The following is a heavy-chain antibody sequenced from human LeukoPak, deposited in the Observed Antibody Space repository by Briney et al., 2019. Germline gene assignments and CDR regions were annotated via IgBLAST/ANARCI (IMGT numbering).Heavy chain of an antibody. J-gene: IGHJ4*02. CDR3: ARGDFWSGYLHDY. CDR2: IYYSGSP. CDR1: GGSISSYY. V-gene: IGHV4-59*13. Sequence: SETLSLTCTVSGGSISSYYWSWIRQPPGKGLEWIGYIYYSGSPNYNPSLKSRVTISVDTSKNQFSLKLSSVTAADTAVYYCARGDFWSGYLHDYWGQGTLVTVSS. D-gene: IGHD3-3*01.